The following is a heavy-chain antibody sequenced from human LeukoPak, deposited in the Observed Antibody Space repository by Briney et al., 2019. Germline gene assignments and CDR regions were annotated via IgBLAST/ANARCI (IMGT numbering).Heavy chain of an antibody. J-gene: IGHJ4*02. CDR3: ATTGIFGVAKGYFDY. CDR1: GYTFTGYY. D-gene: IGHD3-3*01. V-gene: IGHV1-2*06. CDR2: INHNSGGT. Sequence: ASVKVSCKASGYTFTGYYMHWVRQAPGQGLEWMGRINHNSGGTNYAQKFQGRVTMTRDTSISTAYMELSRLRSDDTAVYYCATTGIFGVAKGYFDYWGQGTLVTVSS.